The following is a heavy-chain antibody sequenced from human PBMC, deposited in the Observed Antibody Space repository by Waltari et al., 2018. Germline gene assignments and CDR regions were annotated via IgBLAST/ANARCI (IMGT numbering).Heavy chain of an antibody. CDR1: GGSISSGGYY. Sequence: QVQLQESGPGLVKPSQTLSLTCTVSGGSISSGGYYWSWIRQHPGKGLEWIGYIYYSGSTYYTPSLKSRVTISVDTSKNQFSLKLSSVTAADTAVYYCARERRRGYYPDAFDIWGQGTMVTVSS. J-gene: IGHJ3*02. D-gene: IGHD3-22*01. CDR2: IYYSGST. CDR3: ARERRRGYYPDAFDI. V-gene: IGHV4-31*03.